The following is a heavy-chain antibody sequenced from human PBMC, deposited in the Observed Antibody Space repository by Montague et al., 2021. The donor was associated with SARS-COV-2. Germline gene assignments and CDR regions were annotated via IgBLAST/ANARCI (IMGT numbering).Heavy chain of an antibody. Sequence: TLSLTCTVSGWRISSDGHYWNWIPQVTGRDLEWIVSNNYSAYTYSTPYLQGRFSISMDTSKIKFSLKVKSLTAADTSKYSCQRGLFYSSQRKGHFEHWGLGTLVTVSS. CDR1: GWRISSDGHY. D-gene: IGHD2-21*01. CDR3: QRGLFYSSQRKGHFEH. J-gene: IGHJ4*02. CDR2: NNYSAYT. V-gene: IGHV4-31*03.